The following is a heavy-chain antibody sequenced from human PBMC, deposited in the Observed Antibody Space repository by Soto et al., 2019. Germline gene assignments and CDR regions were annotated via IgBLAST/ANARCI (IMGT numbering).Heavy chain of an antibody. J-gene: IGHJ4*02. CDR3: ARSYSSSWHLDY. V-gene: IGHV1-3*01. D-gene: IGHD6-13*01. CDR2: INAGKGNT. Sequence: ASVKVSCKASGYTFTRYAIHWVRQAPGQRLEWMGWINAGKGNTEYSQRFQGRVIITSDTSASTAYMELSSLRSEDTAVYYCARSYSSSWHLDYWGQGTLVTV. CDR1: GYTFTRYA.